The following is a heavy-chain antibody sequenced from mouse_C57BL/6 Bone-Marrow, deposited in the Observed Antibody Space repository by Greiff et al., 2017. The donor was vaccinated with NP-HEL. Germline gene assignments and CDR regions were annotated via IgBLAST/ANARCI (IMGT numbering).Heavy chain of an antibody. V-gene: IGHV1-59*01. J-gene: IGHJ4*01. CDR2: IDPSDSYT. CDR3: ARSAITRLLYAMDY. D-gene: IGHD2-4*01. Sequence: VQLQQSGAELVRPGTSVKLSCKASGYTFTSYWMHWVKQRPGQGLEWIGVIDPSDSYTNYNQKFKGKATLTVDTSSSTAYMQLSSLTSEDSAVYYCARSAITRLLYAMDYWGQGTSVTVSS. CDR1: GYTFTSYW.